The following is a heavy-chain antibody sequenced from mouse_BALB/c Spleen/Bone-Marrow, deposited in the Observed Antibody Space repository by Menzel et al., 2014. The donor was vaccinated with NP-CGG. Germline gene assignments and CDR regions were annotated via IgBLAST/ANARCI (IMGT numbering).Heavy chain of an antibody. D-gene: IGHD2-1*01. V-gene: IGHV6-6*02. CDR1: GFTFSNYW. Sequence: EVKLVEPGGGLVQPGGSMKLSCVASGFTFSNYWMNWVRQSPEKGLEWVAEIRLKSNNYATHYAESVKGRFTISRDDSKSSVCLQMNNLRAEDTGIYYCTRGIYYGNFYAMDYWGQGTSVTVSS. CDR2: IRLKSNNYAT. J-gene: IGHJ4*01. CDR3: TRGIYYGNFYAMDY.